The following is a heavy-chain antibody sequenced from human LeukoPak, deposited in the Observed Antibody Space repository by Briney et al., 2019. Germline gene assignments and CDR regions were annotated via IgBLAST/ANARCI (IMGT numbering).Heavy chain of an antibody. Sequence: ASVKVSCKASGYTFTSYYMHWVRQAPGQGLEWMGWINPNSGGTNYAQKFQGRVTMTRDTSISTAYMELSRLGSDDTAVYYCARSMVRGVMGNYYYYMDVWGKGTTVTVSS. J-gene: IGHJ6*03. V-gene: IGHV1-2*02. CDR3: ARSMVRGVMGNYYYYMDV. D-gene: IGHD3-10*01. CDR1: GYTFTSYY. CDR2: INPNSGGT.